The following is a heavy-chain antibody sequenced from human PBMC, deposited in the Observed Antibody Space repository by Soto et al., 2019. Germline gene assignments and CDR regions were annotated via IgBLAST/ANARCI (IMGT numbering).Heavy chain of an antibody. J-gene: IGHJ6*02. Sequence: GASVKVSCKASGGTFSSYAISWVRQAPGQGLEWMGGIIPIFGTANYAQKFQGRVTITADESTSTAYMELSSLRSEDTAVYYCAREGQGGYENYYYYGMDVWGQETTVTVSS. CDR3: AREGQGGYENYYYYGMDV. CDR2: IIPIFGTA. D-gene: IGHD5-12*01. V-gene: IGHV1-69*13. CDR1: GGTFSSYA.